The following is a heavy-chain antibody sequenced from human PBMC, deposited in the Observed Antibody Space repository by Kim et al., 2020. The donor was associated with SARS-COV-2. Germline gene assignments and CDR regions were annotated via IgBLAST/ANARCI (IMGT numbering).Heavy chain of an antibody. D-gene: IGHD2-8*01. CDR2: IYYSGST. V-gene: IGHV4-59*01. Sequence: SETLSLTCTVSGGSISSYYWSWIRQPPGKGLEWIGYIYYSGSTNYNPSLKSRVTISVDTSKNQFSLKLSSVTAADTAVYYCARDQYCTNGVCPNYYGMDVWGQGTTVTVSS. CDR3: ARDQYCTNGVCPNYYGMDV. J-gene: IGHJ6*02. CDR1: GGSISSYY.